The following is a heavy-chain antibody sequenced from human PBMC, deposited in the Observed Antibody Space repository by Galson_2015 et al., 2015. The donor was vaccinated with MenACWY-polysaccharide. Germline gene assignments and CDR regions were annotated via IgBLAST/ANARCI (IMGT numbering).Heavy chain of an antibody. CDR1: GFTFSSYW. D-gene: IGHD3-16*01. Sequence: SLRLSCAASGFTFSSYWMHWVRQAPGKGLVWVSRTNSDGSSTSYADSVTGRFTISRDNAKNTMYLQMNSLRAGDTAVYYCGRAPTRGEFPFSGWYIDYWGQGSLVTVSS. CDR2: TNSDGSST. V-gene: IGHV3-74*01. J-gene: IGHJ4*02. CDR3: GRAPTRGEFPFSGWYIDY.